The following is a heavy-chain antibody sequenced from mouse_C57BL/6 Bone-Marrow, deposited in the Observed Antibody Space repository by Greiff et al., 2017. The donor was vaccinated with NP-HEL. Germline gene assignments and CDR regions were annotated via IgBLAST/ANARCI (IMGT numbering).Heavy chain of an antibody. CDR1: GFSFNTYA. J-gene: IGHJ3*01. CDR3: VRDNYYGSSYWFAY. D-gene: IGHD1-1*01. Sequence: EVQLVESGGGLVQPKGSLKLSCAASGFSFNTYAMNWVRQAPGKGLEWVARIRSKSNNYATYYADSVKDRFTISRDDSESMLYLQMNNLKTEDTAMYYCVRDNYYGSSYWFAYWGQGTLVTVAA. CDR2: IRSKSNNYAT. V-gene: IGHV10-1*01.